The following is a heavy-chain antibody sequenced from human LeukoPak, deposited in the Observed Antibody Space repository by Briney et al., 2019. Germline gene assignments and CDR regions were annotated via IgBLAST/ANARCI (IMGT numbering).Heavy chain of an antibody. CDR1: GYSISRGYY. J-gene: IGHJ4*02. V-gene: IGHV4-38-2*01. D-gene: IGHD1-20*01. CDR2: IYHIGST. CDR3: ARAGWIITSGIDY. Sequence: PSETLSLTCGVSGYSISRGYYWAWIRQPPGKGPEWIGTIYHIGSTYYNPSLESRVTISVDTSKNEFSLNLNSVTAADTAVYYCARAGWIITSGIDYWGQGALVTVSS.